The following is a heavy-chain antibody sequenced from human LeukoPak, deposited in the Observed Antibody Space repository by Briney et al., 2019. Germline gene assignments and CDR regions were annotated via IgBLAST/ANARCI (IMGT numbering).Heavy chain of an antibody. Sequence: PGGSLRLSCAASGFTFSSYAMHWVRQAPGKGLVWVSRINSDGSSTSYADSVKGRFTISRDNAKNTLYLQMNSLRAEDTAVYYCARMYYYDSSGYFPFDYWGQGTLVTVSS. J-gene: IGHJ4*02. CDR3: ARMYYYDSSGYFPFDY. CDR2: INSDGSST. V-gene: IGHV3-74*01. D-gene: IGHD3-22*01. CDR1: GFTFSSYA.